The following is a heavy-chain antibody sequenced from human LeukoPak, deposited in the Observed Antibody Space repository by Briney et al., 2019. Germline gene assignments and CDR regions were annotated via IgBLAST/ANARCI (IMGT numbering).Heavy chain of an antibody. CDR2: LSSSSSKV. J-gene: IGHJ1*01. V-gene: IGHV3-21*01. CDR1: GFTFSFYS. CDR3: TRDGIGPHVF. D-gene: IGHD5/OR15-5a*01. Sequence: PGGSLRLSCAASGFTFSFYSMNWVRQAPGKGLEWVSSLSSSSSKVSYVDSVKGRFTISRDNAKNSLYLQMHSLRGEDTAVYYCTRDGIGPHVFWGEGALVTVSS.